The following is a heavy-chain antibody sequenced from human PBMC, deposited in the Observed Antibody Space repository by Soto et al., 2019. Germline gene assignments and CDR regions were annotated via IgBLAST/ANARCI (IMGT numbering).Heavy chain of an antibody. V-gene: IGHV3-48*02. CDR1: GFTFSSYG. Sequence: GGSLRLSCAASGFTFSSYGMHWVRQAPGKGLEWVSYISSSSSTIYYADSVKGRFTISRDNAKNSLYLQMNSLRDEDTAVYYCATNLDDYDSSGYYYYGMDVWGQGNTVTVSS. CDR2: ISSSSSTI. CDR3: ATNLDDYDSSGYYYYGMDV. J-gene: IGHJ6*02. D-gene: IGHD3-22*01.